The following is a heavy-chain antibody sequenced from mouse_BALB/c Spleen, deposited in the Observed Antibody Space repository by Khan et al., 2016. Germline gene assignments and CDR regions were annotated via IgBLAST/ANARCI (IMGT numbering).Heavy chain of an antibody. Sequence: EVELVESGGDLVQPGGSRKLSCAASGFTFSGFGMHWVRQAPEKGLEWVAYISSGSTNFYYADTVKGRFTISRDNPKNTLFLQMTSPRSEDTAMYYCARMGGSYAMDYWGQGTSVTVSS. J-gene: IGHJ4*01. CDR1: GFTFSGFG. V-gene: IGHV5-17*02. CDR3: ARMGGSYAMDY. CDR2: ISSGSTNF.